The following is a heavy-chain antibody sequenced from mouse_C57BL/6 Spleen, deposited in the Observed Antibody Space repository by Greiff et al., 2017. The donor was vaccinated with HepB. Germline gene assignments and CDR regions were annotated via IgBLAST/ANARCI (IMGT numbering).Heavy chain of an antibody. CDR2: IDPENGDT. D-gene: IGHD1-1*01. J-gene: IGHJ4*01. Sequence: EVQLQQSGAELVRPGASVKLSCTASGFNIKDDYMHWVKQRPEQGLEWIGWIDPENGDTEYASKFQGKATITADTSSNTAYLQLSSLTSEDTAVYYCTRWITTVVATDYAMDYWGQGTSVTVSS. V-gene: IGHV14-4*01. CDR3: TRWITTVVATDYAMDY. CDR1: GFNIKDDY.